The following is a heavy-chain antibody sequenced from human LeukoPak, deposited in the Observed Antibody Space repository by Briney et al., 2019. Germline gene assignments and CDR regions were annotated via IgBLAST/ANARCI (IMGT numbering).Heavy chain of an antibody. CDR3: ARRGYSYGN. V-gene: IGHV4-39*07. J-gene: IGHJ4*02. Sequence: SETLSLTCTVSGGSISSSSYYWGWIRQPPGKGLEWIGEINHSGSTNYNPSLKSRVTISVDTSKNQFSLKLSSVTAADTAVYYCARRGYSYGNWGQGTLVTVSS. CDR1: GGSISSSSYY. CDR2: INHSGST. D-gene: IGHD5-18*01.